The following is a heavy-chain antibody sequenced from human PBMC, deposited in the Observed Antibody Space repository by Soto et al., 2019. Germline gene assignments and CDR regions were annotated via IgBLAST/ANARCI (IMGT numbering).Heavy chain of an antibody. V-gene: IGHV4-31*03. Sequence: QVQLQESGPGLVKPSQTLSLTCTVSGGSISSGGYYWNWIRLHPGKGLEWIGYIYYIGGTYYTPSPKSRVTISLDTSKNQFSLKLSSVAAADKAVYYCARSVFPWGQGTLVTVSS. CDR1: GGSISSGGYY. CDR3: ARSVFP. CDR2: IYYIGGT. J-gene: IGHJ5*02.